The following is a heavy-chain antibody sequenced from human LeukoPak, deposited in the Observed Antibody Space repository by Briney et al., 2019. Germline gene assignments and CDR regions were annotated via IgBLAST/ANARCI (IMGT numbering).Heavy chain of an antibody. Sequence: PSETLSLTCTVSGGSISSYYWSWIRQPPGKGLEWIGYIYYSGSTNYNPSLKSRVTISVDTSKNQFSLKLSSVTAADTAVYYCERVLGGRHGMDVWGKGTTVTVSS. D-gene: IGHD1-26*01. CDR1: GGSISSYY. CDR3: ERVLGGRHGMDV. CDR2: IYYSGST. J-gene: IGHJ6*04. V-gene: IGHV4-59*01.